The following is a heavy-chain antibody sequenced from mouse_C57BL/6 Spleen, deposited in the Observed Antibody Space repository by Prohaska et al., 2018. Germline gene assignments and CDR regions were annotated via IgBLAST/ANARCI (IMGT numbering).Heavy chain of an antibody. J-gene: IGHJ1*03. CDR1: VFTFSGFL. D-gene: IGHD2-1*01. Sequence: EVQLLETGGGLVQPGGSRGLSFEGSVFTFSGFLMSWVRQTPWKTLEWIGDINSDGSEINYAPSIKDRFTIFRDNDKSTLYLQMSNVRSEETATYFCMRYGNYWYFDVWGTGNTVNVSS. CDR2: INSDGSEI. CDR3: MRYGNYWYFDV. V-gene: IGHV11-2*01.